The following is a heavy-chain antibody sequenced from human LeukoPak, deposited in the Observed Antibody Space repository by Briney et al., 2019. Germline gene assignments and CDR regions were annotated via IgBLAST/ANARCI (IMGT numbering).Heavy chain of an antibody. CDR2: TYYSGST. Sequence: SETLSLTCTVSGGSISSHYWSWIRQPPGKGLEWIGYTYYSGSTNYNPSLKSRVTISVDTSKNQFSLKLSSVTAADTAVYYCARDLGYSYVSPSWFDPWGQGTLVTVSS. CDR1: GGSISSHY. J-gene: IGHJ5*02. CDR3: ARDLGYSYVSPSWFDP. D-gene: IGHD5-18*01. V-gene: IGHV4-59*11.